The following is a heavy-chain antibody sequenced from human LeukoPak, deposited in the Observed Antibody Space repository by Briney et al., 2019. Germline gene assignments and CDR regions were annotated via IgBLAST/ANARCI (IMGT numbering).Heavy chain of an antibody. Sequence: SETLSLTCTVSGGSISSGSYYWSWIRQPARKGLEWIGRIYTSGSTNYNPSLKSRVTISVDTSKNQFSLKLSSVTAADTAVYYCALEGGATYDAFDIWGQGTMVTVSS. V-gene: IGHV4-61*02. D-gene: IGHD1-26*01. CDR1: GGSISSGSYY. J-gene: IGHJ3*02. CDR2: IYTSGST. CDR3: ALEGGATYDAFDI.